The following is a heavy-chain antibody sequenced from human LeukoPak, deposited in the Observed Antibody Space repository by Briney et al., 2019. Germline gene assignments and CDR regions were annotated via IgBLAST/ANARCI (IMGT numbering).Heavy chain of an antibody. V-gene: IGHV4-38-2*02. D-gene: IGHD3-3*01. Sequence: PSETLSLTCPVSGYSISSGYYWGWIRQPPGKGLEWIGSICHSGSTYYNPSLKNRATISVDTSKNQFSLKLSSVTAADTAVYYCARALYDFWSGHSHRFDPWGQGTLVTVSS. J-gene: IGHJ5*02. CDR3: ARALYDFWSGHSHRFDP. CDR1: GYSISSGYY. CDR2: ICHSGST.